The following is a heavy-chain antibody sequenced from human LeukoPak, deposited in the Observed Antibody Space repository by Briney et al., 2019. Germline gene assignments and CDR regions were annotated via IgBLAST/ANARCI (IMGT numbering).Heavy chain of an antibody. CDR3: ARGGHYYGSGSYSQYNWFDP. CDR2: INHSGST. J-gene: IGHJ5*02. CDR1: GGSFSGYY. D-gene: IGHD3-10*01. Sequence: PSETLSLTCAVYGGSFSGYYWSWIRQPPGKGLEWIGEINHSGSTNYNPSLKSRVTISVDTSKNQFSLKLSSVTAADTAVYYCARGGHYYGSGSYSQYNWFDPLGQGTLVTVSS. V-gene: IGHV4-34*01.